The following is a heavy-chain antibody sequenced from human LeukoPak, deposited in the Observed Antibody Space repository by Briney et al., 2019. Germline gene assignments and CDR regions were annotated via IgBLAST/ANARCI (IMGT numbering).Heavy chain of an antibody. CDR3: ARVSDYYGSGSYYGPNSYYFDY. J-gene: IGHJ4*02. D-gene: IGHD3-10*01. CDR1: GYIFTSYN. Sequence: SVKVSCKASGYIFTSYNIYWVRQAPGQGLEWMGGIIPIFGTANYAQKFQGRVTITADKSTSTAYMELSSLRSEDTAVYYCARVSDYYGSGSYYGPNSYYFDYWGQGTLVTVSS. CDR2: IIPIFGTA. V-gene: IGHV1-69*06.